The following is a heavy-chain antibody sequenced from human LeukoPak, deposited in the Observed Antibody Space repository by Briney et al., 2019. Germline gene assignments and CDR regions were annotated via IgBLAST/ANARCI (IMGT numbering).Heavy chain of an antibody. CDR3: TRHEVNDFDWLSPLRY. J-gene: IGHJ4*02. V-gene: IGHV4-39*01. Sequence: SETLSLTCAVSGGSFSSSSYYWGCIRQPPGKGLEWIGSIYYSGSTYYNPSLKSRVTTCVDTSKNQFSLKLSSVTAADTAVYYCTRHEVNDFDWLSPLRYWGQGTRVPVSS. D-gene: IGHD3-9*01. CDR2: IYYSGST. CDR1: GGSFSSSSYY.